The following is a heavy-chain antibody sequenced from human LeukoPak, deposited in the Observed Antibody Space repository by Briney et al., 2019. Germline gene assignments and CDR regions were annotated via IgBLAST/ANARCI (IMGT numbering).Heavy chain of an antibody. CDR1: GFSVSSNY. V-gene: IGHV3-23*01. CDR3: AKAVTVNWYFDL. D-gene: IGHD2-21*02. J-gene: IGHJ2*01. CDR2: ISGSGGST. Sequence: GGSLRLSCAASGFSVSSNYMSWVRQAPGKGLEWVSAISGSGGSTYYADSVKGRFTISRDNSKNTLYLQMNSLRAEDTAVYYCAKAVTVNWYFDLWGRGTLVTVSS.